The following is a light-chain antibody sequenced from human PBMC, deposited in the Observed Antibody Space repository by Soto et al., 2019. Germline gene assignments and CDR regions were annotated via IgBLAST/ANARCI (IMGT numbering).Light chain of an antibody. CDR1: SSNIASNT. J-gene: IGLJ2*01. CDR3: AAWDDSLNGVL. CDR2: SNN. Sequence: QSVLTQPPSASGTPGQRVTISCSGSSSNIASNTVNWYQQLPRTAPRVLIYSNNQRPSGVPDRFSGSKSGTSASLAISGLQSEDEADYYCAAWDDSLNGVLFGGGTKVTVL. V-gene: IGLV1-44*01.